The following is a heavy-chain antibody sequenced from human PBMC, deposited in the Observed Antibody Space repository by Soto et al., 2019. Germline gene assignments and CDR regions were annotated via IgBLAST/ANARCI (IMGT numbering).Heavy chain of an antibody. D-gene: IGHD2-15*01. CDR1: GYTFTNYG. J-gene: IGHJ4*02. CDR3: TRERQYDPIVH. CDR2: VSAYNRNT. Sequence: QVQLLQSGAEVKKPGASVKVSCRASGYTFTNYGITWVRQAPGQRLEWMGWVSAYNRNTNYAQKFEDRVTMTTDTCRVTAYQEAMYFRSEDTAVYFCTRERQYDPIVHWGQGTLLTVS. V-gene: IGHV1-18*04.